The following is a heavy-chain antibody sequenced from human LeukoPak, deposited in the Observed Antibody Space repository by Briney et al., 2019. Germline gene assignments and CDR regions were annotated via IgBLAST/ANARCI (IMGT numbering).Heavy chain of an antibody. V-gene: IGHV3-7*03. Sequence: GGSLRLSCAASGFTFSSYWMSWVRQAPGKGLEWVANIKQDGSEKYYVDSVKGRFTISRDNAKNSLYLQMSSLKTEDTAVYYCTRGRAMVRGVTTYYYYYMDVWGKGTTVTISS. D-gene: IGHD3-10*01. CDR3: TRGRAMVRGVTTYYYYYMDV. J-gene: IGHJ6*03. CDR2: IKQDGSEK. CDR1: GFTFSSYW.